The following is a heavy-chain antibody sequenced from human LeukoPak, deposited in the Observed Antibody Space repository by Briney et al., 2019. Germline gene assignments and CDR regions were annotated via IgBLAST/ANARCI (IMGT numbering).Heavy chain of an antibody. D-gene: IGHD2-15*01. Sequence: GGSLRLSCAASGFTFSSYSMNWVRQAPGKGLEWLSSISSSSSYIYYADSVKGRFTISRDNAKNSLYLQMNSLRAEDTAVYYCARDDCSGGSCYSGAFDYWGQGTLVTVSS. CDR1: GFTFSSYS. CDR2: ISSSSSYI. V-gene: IGHV3-21*01. J-gene: IGHJ4*02. CDR3: ARDDCSGGSCYSGAFDY.